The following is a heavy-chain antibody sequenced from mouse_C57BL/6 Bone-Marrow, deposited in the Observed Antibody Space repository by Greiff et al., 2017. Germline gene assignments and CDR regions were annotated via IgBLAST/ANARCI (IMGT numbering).Heavy chain of an antibody. Sequence: EVKLQESGGGLVQPGGSLKLSCAASGFTFSDYGMAWVRQAPRKGPEWVAFISNLAYSIYYADTVTGRFTISRENAKNTLYLEMSSLRSEDTAMYYCARQVGSSFAYWGQGTLVTVSA. D-gene: IGHD1-1*01. CDR1: GFTFSDYG. V-gene: IGHV5-15*01. CDR2: ISNLAYSI. J-gene: IGHJ3*01. CDR3: ARQVGSSFAY.